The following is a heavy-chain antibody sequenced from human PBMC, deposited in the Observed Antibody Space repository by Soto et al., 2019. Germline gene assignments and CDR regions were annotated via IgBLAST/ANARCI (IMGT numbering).Heavy chain of an antibody. Sequence: SSVQVSCKASGDTFSSYIISRVRQAPGQGLEWMGRIIPILGIANYAQKFQGRVTITADKSTSTAYMELSSLRSEDTAVYYCARDPGYYGMDVWGQGTTVTVSS. J-gene: IGHJ6*02. V-gene: IGHV1-69*04. CDR1: GDTFSSYI. CDR3: ARDPGYYGMDV. CDR2: IIPILGIA.